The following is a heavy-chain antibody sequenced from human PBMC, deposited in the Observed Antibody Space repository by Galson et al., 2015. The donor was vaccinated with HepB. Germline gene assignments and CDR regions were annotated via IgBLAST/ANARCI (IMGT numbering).Heavy chain of an antibody. J-gene: IGHJ4*02. Sequence: SVKVSCKASGYTFTSYAMNWVRQAPGQGLEWMGWINPNTGNPTYAQGFTGRFVFSLDTSVSTTYMQISSLKAEDTAVYYCARLGDSYDSSGLPYWGQGTLFTVSS. CDR3: ARLGDSYDSSGLPY. CDR1: GYTFTSYA. D-gene: IGHD3-22*01. V-gene: IGHV7-4-1*02. CDR2: INPNTGNP.